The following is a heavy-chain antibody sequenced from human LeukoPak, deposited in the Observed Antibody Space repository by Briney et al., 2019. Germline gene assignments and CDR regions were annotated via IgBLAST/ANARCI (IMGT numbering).Heavy chain of an antibody. Sequence: PSETLSLTCTVSGGSISSYYWSWIRQPPGKGLEWIGYIYYSGSTNYNPSLKSRVTISVDTSKKQFSLKLGSVTAADTAVYYCARQGSSWPIDYWGQGTLVTVSS. CDR2: IYYSGST. V-gene: IGHV4-59*01. D-gene: IGHD6-13*01. CDR3: ARQGSSWPIDY. CDR1: GGSISSYY. J-gene: IGHJ4*02.